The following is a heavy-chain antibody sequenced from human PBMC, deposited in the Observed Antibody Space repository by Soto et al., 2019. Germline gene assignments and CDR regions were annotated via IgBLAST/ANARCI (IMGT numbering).Heavy chain of an antibody. D-gene: IGHD6-13*01. CDR1: GFTFGSYA. CDR2: VSGAGGAT. CDR3: AKDRRQQLARGHYYYYYGMDV. J-gene: IGHJ6*02. V-gene: IGHV3-23*01. Sequence: GGSLRLSCAASGFTFGSYAMSWVRQSPGKGLEWVSSVSGAGGATYYADSVKGRFTISRDNSKNTLDLQMNSLRAEDTAVYYCAKDRRQQLARGHYYYYYGMDVWGQGTTVTVSS.